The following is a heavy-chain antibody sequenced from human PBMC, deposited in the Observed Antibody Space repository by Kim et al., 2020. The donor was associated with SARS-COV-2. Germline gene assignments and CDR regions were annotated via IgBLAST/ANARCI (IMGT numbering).Heavy chain of an antibody. D-gene: IGHD3-10*01. J-gene: IGHJ5*02. V-gene: IGHV3-13*01. Sequence: VKGRFTISRENAKNSLYLQMNSLRAGDTAVYYCARGVRGMYGSGSYLFDPWGQGTLVTVSS. CDR3: ARGVRGMYGSGSYLFDP.